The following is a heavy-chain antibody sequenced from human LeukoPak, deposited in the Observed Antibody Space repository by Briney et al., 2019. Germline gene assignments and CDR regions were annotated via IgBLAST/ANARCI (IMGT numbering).Heavy chain of an antibody. J-gene: IGHJ4*02. CDR3: ARAVGYFDWLPLFDY. CDR2: INHSGST. CDR1: DGSFSGYY. V-gene: IGHV4-34*01. Sequence: SETLTLTCAVYDGSFSGYYWSWIRQPPGKGLEWIGEINHSGSTNYNPSLKSRVTISVDTSKNQFSLKLSSVTAADTAVYYCARAVGYFDWLPLFDYWGQGTLVTVSS. D-gene: IGHD3-9*01.